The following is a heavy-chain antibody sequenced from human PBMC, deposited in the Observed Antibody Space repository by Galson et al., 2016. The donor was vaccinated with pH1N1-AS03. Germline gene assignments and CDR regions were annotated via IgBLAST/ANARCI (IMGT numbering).Heavy chain of an antibody. CDR1: GFTFSYYW. V-gene: IGHV3-74*03. Sequence: SLRLSCAASGFTFSYYWMHWVRQAPGKGLVWVSGINSDGSGTMYADSVKGRFTISRDNAKNTLYLQMNSLRAEDTAIYYCSRDPRTAFDIWGQGTTVTVSS. CDR3: SRDPRTAFDI. J-gene: IGHJ3*02. CDR2: INSDGSGT.